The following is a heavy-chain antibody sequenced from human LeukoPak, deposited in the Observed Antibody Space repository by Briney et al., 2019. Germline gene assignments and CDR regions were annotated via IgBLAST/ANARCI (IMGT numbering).Heavy chain of an antibody. J-gene: IGHJ4*02. D-gene: IGHD1-26*01. CDR1: GYTFTAYF. Sequence: GASVKVSCKASGYTFTAYFMHWVRQAPGQGLEWMGWINPNSGGRHYAQKFQGRVTMTRDTSTSTVYMELSSLRSEDTAVYYCARDFGIGTRVFDYWGQGTLVTVSS. CDR2: INPNSGGR. CDR3: ARDFGIGTRVFDY. V-gene: IGHV1-2*02.